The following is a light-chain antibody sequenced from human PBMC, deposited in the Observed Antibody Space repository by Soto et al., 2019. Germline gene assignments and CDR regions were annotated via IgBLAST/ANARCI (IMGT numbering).Light chain of an antibody. CDR3: QQSYSTPPGT. CDR2: AAS. Sequence: DIQRTQSPSSLSASLGDRFTITRLASQSISSYLNWYQQKPGKAPQLLIYAASSLQSGVPSRFSGSGSGTDFTLTISSLQPEDFATYYCQQSYSTPPGTFGQGTKVDIK. CDR1: QSISSY. V-gene: IGKV1-39*01. J-gene: IGKJ1*01.